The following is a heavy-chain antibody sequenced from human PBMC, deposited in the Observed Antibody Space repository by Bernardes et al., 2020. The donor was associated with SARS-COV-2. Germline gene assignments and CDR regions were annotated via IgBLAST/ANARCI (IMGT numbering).Heavy chain of an antibody. V-gene: IGHV4-39*01. CDR2: IYYTWST. J-gene: IGHJ4*02. CDR1: GGSISSSSYY. D-gene: IGHD6-19*01. Sequence: SETLSLTCIVSGGSISSSSYYWGWIRQPPGKGLEWIGTIYYTWSTYYNPSLKSRVTISVDTSKNQFSLKLNSVTAADTAVYYCARAPPEAVAGMGLFDYWGQGTLVTVSS. CDR3: ARAPPEAVAGMGLFDY.